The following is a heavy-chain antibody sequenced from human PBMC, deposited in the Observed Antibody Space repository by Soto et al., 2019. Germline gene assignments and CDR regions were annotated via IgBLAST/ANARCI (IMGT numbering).Heavy chain of an antibody. J-gene: IGHJ5*02. CDR1: GFTFSSYG. Sequence: QVPLVESGGGVVQPGRSLRLSCAASGFTFSSYGMHWVRQAPGKGLEWVAVISYGGSNKYYADSVKGRFTISRDNFKNPLYLQMNNLRAEDTAVYYCAKDNCISTSCYRLYNWFDPWGQGTLVTVSS. CDR2: ISYGGSNK. D-gene: IGHD2-2*01. V-gene: IGHV3-30*18. CDR3: AKDNCISTSCYRLYNWFDP.